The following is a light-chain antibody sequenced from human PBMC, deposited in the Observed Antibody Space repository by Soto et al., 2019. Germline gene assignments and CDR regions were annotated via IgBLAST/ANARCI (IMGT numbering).Light chain of an antibody. Sequence: EIVLTQSPATLSLSPGERATLSCRASQSISSYLAWYQQKPGQAPRLLISDTSNKATGIPARFSGSGSGTAFTLTTSSLEPEDFAVYYCQQRTTWPLTFGGGTKVEIK. CDR2: DTS. CDR3: QQRTTWPLT. J-gene: IGKJ4*01. V-gene: IGKV3-11*01. CDR1: QSISSY.